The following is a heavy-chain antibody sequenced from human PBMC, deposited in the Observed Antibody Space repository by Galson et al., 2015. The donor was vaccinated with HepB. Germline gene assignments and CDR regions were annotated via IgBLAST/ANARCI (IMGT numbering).Heavy chain of an antibody. CDR2: MWHDGKWE. Sequence: SLRLSCATSGFVFKKFGMHWVRQAPGKGLEWLAVMWHDGKWEQYSESMEGRFTISKDKSGNTMFLQLDSLRVEDTGIYYCARDPGKDEAIDYWGQGTLVTV. CDR3: ARDPGKDEAIDY. CDR1: GFVFKKFG. V-gene: IGHV3-33*01. D-gene: IGHD3-10*01. J-gene: IGHJ4*02.